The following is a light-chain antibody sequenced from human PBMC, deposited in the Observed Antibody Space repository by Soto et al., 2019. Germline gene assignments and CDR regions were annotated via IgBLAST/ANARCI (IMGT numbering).Light chain of an antibody. CDR1: QSTYTN. Sequence: EIGMTQSPATLSVSPGERATLSCRASQSTYTNLACSQHKPGQAPRLLIYGASTRATAIPARFSGSGSGTEFTLTISSLPSEDFAFYYCQQYNKWPLTFGGGTKVAIK. J-gene: IGKJ4*01. CDR3: QQYNKWPLT. V-gene: IGKV3-15*01. CDR2: GAS.